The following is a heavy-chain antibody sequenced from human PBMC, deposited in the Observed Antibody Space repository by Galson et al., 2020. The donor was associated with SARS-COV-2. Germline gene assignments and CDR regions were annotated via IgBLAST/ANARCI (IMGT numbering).Heavy chain of an antibody. Sequence: SQTLSLTCTVSGGSISSSSYYWGWIRQPPGKGLEWIGSIYYSGSTYHNPSLKSRVTISVDTSKNQFSLKLSSVTAADTAVYYCARDWIVVVPAARGGFDPWGQGTLVTVSS. J-gene: IGHJ5*02. CDR1: GGSISSSSYY. CDR3: ARDWIVVVPAARGGFDP. CDR2: IYYSGST. V-gene: IGHV4-39*07. D-gene: IGHD2-2*01.